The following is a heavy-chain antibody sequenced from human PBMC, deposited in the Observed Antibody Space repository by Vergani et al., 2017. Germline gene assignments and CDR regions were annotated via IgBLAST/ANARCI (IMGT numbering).Heavy chain of an antibody. V-gene: IGHV3-30*01. CDR3: ARTLVLSPDAGVRGGLYYFDY. CDR1: GFTFSSYA. D-gene: IGHD3-10*01. CDR2: ISYDGSNK. Sequence: QVQLVESGGGVVQPGRSLRLSCAASGFTFSSYAMHWVRQAPGKGLEWVAVISYDGSNKYYADSVKGRFTISRDNSKNTLYLQMNSLRAEDTAVYYCARTLVLSPDAGVRGGLYYFDYWGQGTLVTVSS. J-gene: IGHJ4*02.